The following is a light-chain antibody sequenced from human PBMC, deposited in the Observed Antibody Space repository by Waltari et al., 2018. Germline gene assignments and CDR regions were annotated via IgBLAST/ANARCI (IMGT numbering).Light chain of an antibody. CDR2: YAN. CDR1: ESVGTD. CDR3: QQSRQWPRRT. V-gene: IGKV3D-15*01. Sequence: EIVMPQSPVTMSVSPGDGVTLPCTASESVGTDVAWYRHKPGQPPRLLIYYANARATGVPARISGSGSGTDFTLTISSLEPEDFAFYYCQQSRQWPRRTFGQRTKLEI. J-gene: IGKJ2*01.